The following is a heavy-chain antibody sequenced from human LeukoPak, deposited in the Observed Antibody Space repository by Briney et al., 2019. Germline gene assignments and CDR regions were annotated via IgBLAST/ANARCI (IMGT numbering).Heavy chain of an antibody. V-gene: IGHV4-39*07. J-gene: IGHJ5*02. CDR2: IYYSGST. Sequence: SETLSLTCTVSGGSISSSSYYWGWIRQPPGKGLEWIGSIYYSGSTYYNPSLKSRVTISVDTSKNQFSLKLSAVTAPDTAVYYFPRTPTPFDPWGQGTLATVSS. CDR1: GGSISSSSYY. CDR3: PRTPTPFDP.